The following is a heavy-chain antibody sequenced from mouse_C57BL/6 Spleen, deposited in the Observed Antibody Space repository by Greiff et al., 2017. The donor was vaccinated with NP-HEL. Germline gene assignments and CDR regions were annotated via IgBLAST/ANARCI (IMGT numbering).Heavy chain of an antibody. CDR2: ISSGGSYT. D-gene: IGHD1-1*01. V-gene: IGHV5-6*01. Sequence: EVQGVESGGDLVKPGGSLKLSCAASGFTFSSYGMSWVRQTPDKRLEWVATISSGGSYTYYPDSVKGRFTISRDNAKNTLYLKMSSLKSEDTAMYYCARLSHYYGSNHFDYWGQGTTLTVSS. J-gene: IGHJ2*01. CDR1: GFTFSSYG. CDR3: ARLSHYYGSNHFDY.